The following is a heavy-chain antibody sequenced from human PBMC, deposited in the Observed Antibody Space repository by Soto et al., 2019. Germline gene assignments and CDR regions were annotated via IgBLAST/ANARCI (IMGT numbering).Heavy chain of an antibody. CDR2: ISAYNGNT. Sequence: ASVKVSCKASGYTFTSYGISWVRQAPGQGLEWMGWISAYNGNTNYAQKLQGRVTMTTDTSTSTAYMELRSLRSDDTAVYYCARAIDCSGGSCYEVGDYWGQGTLVTVSS. J-gene: IGHJ4*02. V-gene: IGHV1-18*01. D-gene: IGHD2-15*01. CDR3: ARAIDCSGGSCYEVGDY. CDR1: GYTFTSYG.